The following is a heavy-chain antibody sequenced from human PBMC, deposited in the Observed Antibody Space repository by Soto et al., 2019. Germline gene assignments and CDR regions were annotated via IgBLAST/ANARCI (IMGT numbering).Heavy chain of an antibody. J-gene: IGHJ4*02. Sequence: EVQLLESGGGLVQPGGSLRLSCAASGFTFSNYAMSWVRQAPGEGLEWVSGISGSGGSTYYADSVKGRFTISRDNSKNTLYLQMNSLIAEDTAVYYCAKDLYATVGYFDYWGQGTLVTVSS. CDR3: AKDLYATVGYFDY. CDR2: ISGSGGST. V-gene: IGHV3-23*01. D-gene: IGHD2-8*01. CDR1: GFTFSNYA.